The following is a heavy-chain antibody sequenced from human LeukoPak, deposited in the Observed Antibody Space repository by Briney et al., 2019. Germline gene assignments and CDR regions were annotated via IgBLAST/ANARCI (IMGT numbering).Heavy chain of an antibody. D-gene: IGHD6-19*01. CDR1: GYTFTGYY. V-gene: IGHV1-2*02. CDR2: INPNSGGT. CDR3: ARARIAVAGSTPGY. J-gene: IGHJ4*02. Sequence: ASVKVSCKASGYTFTGYYMHWVRQAPGQGLEWMGWINPNSGGTNYAQKFQGRVTMTRDTSISTAYMELSRLRSDDTAVYYCARARIAVAGSTPGYWGQGTLVTVSS.